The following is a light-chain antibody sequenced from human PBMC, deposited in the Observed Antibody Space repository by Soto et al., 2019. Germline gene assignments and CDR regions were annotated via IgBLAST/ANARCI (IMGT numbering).Light chain of an antibody. CDR1: QSVSSN. V-gene: IGKV3-15*01. Sequence: EIVMTQSPATLSVSPGERATLSCRASQSVSSNLAWYQQKPGQAPRLLIYGASTRATGIPARFSGSGSGTEFTLTLSSLQSEDFAVYYCQQYNNSPPYTFGHGTKLEIK. CDR2: GAS. CDR3: QQYNNSPPYT. J-gene: IGKJ2*01.